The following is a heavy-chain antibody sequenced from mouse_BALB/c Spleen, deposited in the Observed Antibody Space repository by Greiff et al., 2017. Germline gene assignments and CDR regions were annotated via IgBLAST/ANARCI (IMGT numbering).Heavy chain of an antibody. CDR2: IRSKSNNYAT. J-gene: IGHJ4*01. Sequence: EVQLVESGGGLVQPKGSLKLSCAASGFTFNTYAMNWVRQAPGKGLEWVARIRSKSNNYATYYADSVKDRFTISRDDSQSMLYLQMNNLKTEDTAMYYCVRYYYGYYYAMDYWGQGTSVTVSS. V-gene: IGHV10-1*02. CDR1: GFTFNTYA. D-gene: IGHD1-1*01. CDR3: VRYYYGYYYAMDY.